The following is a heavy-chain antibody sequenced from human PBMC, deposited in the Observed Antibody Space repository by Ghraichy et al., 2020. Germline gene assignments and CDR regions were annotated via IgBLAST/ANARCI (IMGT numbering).Heavy chain of an antibody. D-gene: IGHD3-3*01. CDR1: GDSIRSFY. CDR3: VRDTRSDESGNYCDDAFDI. V-gene: IGHV4-59*01. Sequence: SETLSLTCTVSGDSIRSFYWSWIRQRPEPGLERIWYVYYNGNTNYNSTLKGRVTISVDTSKNQFSLSLSSVTAADTAMYYCVRDTRSDESGNYCDDAFDIWGQGTMVIVSA. J-gene: IGHJ3*02. CDR2: VYYNGNT.